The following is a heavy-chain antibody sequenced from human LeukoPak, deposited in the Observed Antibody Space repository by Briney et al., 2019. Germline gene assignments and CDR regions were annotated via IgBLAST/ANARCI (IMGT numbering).Heavy chain of an antibody. Sequence: PGGSLRLSCAASGFTFSNHGMHWVRQAPGKGPEWVALIWYDGSNKYYGDSVKGRFTISRDNSKNTVYLQMSSLRVDDTAVYYCARDSPGVYSSGDLWGQGTLVAVSS. CDR3: ARDSPGVYSSGDL. V-gene: IGHV3-33*01. CDR2: IWYDGSNK. CDR1: GFTFSNHG. D-gene: IGHD3-22*01. J-gene: IGHJ5*02.